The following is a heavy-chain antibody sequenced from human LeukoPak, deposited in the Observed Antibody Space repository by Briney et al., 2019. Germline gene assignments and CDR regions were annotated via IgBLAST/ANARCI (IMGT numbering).Heavy chain of an antibody. CDR1: GGSISSYY. CDR2: IYYSGST. D-gene: IGHD3-3*01. V-gene: IGHV4-59*01. CDR3: ARGRFLDAFDI. Sequence: SETLSLTCTVSGGSISSYYWNWIRQPPGKGLEWIGYIYYSGSTKYKPSLKSRVTISVDTSKNQFSLKLSSVTAADTAVYYCARGRFLDAFDIWGQGTMVTVSS. J-gene: IGHJ3*02.